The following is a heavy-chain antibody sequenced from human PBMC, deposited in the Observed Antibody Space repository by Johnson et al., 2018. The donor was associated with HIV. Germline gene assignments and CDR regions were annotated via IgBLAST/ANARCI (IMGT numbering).Heavy chain of an antibody. CDR1: GFTFSSYG. CDR3: ARVYYYDNKDGFDI. V-gene: IGHV3-30*02. Sequence: QVQLVESGGGVVQPGGSLRLSCAASGFTFSSYGMHWVRQAPGKGLEWVAFIRYDGSNKYYADSVKGRFTISRDISKNLLYLQMNSLRTEDTAVYYCARVYYYDNKDGFDIWGQGTTVTVSS. J-gene: IGHJ3*02. CDR2: IRYDGSNK. D-gene: IGHD3-22*01.